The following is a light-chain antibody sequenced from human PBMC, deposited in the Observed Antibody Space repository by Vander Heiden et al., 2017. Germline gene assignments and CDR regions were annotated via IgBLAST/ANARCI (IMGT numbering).Light chain of an antibody. J-gene: IGLJ2*01. CDR1: SSNIGNSY. V-gene: IGLV1-51*01. Sequence: QSVLTQPPTVSAASGQKVTISCPGSSSNIGNSYVAWYQHLPVTAPRLLIYDNNLRPSGIPDRFSGSKSGTSATLGITGLHPGDEADYYCGTWDSSLSGVVFGGGTKLTVL. CDR2: DNN. CDR3: GTWDSSLSGVV.